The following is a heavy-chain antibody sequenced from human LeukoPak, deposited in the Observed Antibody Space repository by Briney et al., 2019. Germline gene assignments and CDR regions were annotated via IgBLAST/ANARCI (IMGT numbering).Heavy chain of an antibody. CDR1: GFTFSSYA. D-gene: IGHD5-12*01. CDR2: IIGSGGST. Sequence: GGALRLSCAASGFTFSSYAMSWVRQAPGKGREWVSAIIGSGGSTYYADSVKGRFTISRDNSKNTLYLQMNSLRAEDTAVYYCAKDTEGIVATSDYWGQGTLVTVSS. J-gene: IGHJ4*02. V-gene: IGHV3-23*01. CDR3: AKDTEGIVATSDY.